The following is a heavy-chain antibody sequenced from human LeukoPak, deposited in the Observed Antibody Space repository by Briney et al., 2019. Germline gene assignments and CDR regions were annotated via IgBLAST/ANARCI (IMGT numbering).Heavy chain of an antibody. CDR2: ISGSGGST. J-gene: IGHJ4*02. D-gene: IGHD2-15*01. CDR3: AKEMGVVVVAATPFDY. CDR1: GFTLSSYA. Sequence: GGSLRLSCAASGFTLSSYAMSWVRQAPGKGLEWVSAISGSGGSTHYADSVKGRFTISRDNSKNTLYLQMNSLRAEDTAVYYCAKEMGVVVVAATPFDYWGQGTLVTVSS. V-gene: IGHV3-23*01.